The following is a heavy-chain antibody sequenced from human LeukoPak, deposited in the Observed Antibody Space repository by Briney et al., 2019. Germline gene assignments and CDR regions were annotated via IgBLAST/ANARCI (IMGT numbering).Heavy chain of an antibody. CDR1: GFTLSSYS. CDR3: ARDTIRGNDY. CDR2: ISSSSSSI. V-gene: IGHV3-48*02. J-gene: IGHJ4*02. Sequence: PGGSVRLSCAASGFTLSSYSMNWVRQAPGKGLEWVSYISSSSSSIYYADSVKGRFTISRDNAKNSLYLQMNSLRDEDTAVYYCARDTIRGNDYWGQGTLVTVSS. D-gene: IGHD3-3*01.